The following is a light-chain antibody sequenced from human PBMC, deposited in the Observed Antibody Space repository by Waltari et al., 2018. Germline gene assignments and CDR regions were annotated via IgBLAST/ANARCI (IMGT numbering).Light chain of an antibody. V-gene: IGKV3-15*01. CDR3: QQYDKWPLT. CDR2: DAS. Sequence: EIVLTQSPATLSVSPGVRVTLSCRASQSISSYLAWYQQKPGQAPRLLIHDASTRATSIPARFGGSGSGTEFTLTISSLQSEDFAVYYCQQYDKWPLTFGGGTEVEIK. CDR1: QSISSY. J-gene: IGKJ4*01.